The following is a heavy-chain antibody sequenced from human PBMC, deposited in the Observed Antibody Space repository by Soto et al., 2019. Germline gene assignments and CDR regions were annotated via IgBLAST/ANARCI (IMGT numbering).Heavy chain of an antibody. J-gene: IGHJ5*02. CDR1: GGSISRSTYC. Sequence: AETLRLTCIPSGGSISRSTYCRVWIRQPPGKGLEWIGTIYYSGSTYYNPSLKSRVTISVDTSKNQFSLKLSSVTAADTAVYYCATRQGGSYNWFDPWGQGTLGTVSS. CDR3: ATRQGGSYNWFDP. V-gene: IGHV4-39*01. D-gene: IGHD2-15*01. CDR2: IYYSGST.